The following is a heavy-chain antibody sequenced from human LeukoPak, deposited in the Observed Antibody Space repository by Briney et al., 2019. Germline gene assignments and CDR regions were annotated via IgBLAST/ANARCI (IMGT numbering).Heavy chain of an antibody. CDR3: ARTRRESSTGDY. CDR2: INPNSGGT. CDR1: GYTFTGYY. D-gene: IGHD2-2*01. V-gene: IGHV1-2*02. Sequence: ASVKVSCKASGYTFTGYYMHWVRQAPGQGLEWMGWINPNSGGTNYAQKFRGRVTMTRDTSISTTYMELSRLRSDDTAVYYCARTRRESSTGDYWGQGTLVTVSS. J-gene: IGHJ4*02.